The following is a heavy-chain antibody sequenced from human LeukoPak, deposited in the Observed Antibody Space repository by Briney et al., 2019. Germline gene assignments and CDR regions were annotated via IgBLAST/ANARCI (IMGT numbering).Heavy chain of an antibody. Sequence: ASVKVSCKASGYTFTVYYMHWVRQAPGQGLEWVGWINPNSGGTNYAQKFHGRVTMTWDTSISTAYMELSRLRSDATAVYYCARGSAYSGSYYYYYYMDVWGKGTTVTVSS. D-gene: IGHD1-26*01. J-gene: IGHJ6*03. CDR1: GYTFTVYY. CDR3: ARGSAYSGSYYYYYYMDV. V-gene: IGHV1-2*02. CDR2: INPNSGGT.